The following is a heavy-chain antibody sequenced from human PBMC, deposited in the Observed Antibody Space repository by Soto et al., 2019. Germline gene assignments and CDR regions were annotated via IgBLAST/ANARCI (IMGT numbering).Heavy chain of an antibody. CDR3: ARGPAGYYFDY. J-gene: IGHJ4*02. D-gene: IGHD2-2*01. CDR2: ISSNGGST. Sequence: EVQLVESGGGLVQPGGSLRLSCAASGFTFSSYAMHWVRQAPGKGLEYVSAISSNGGSTYYANSVKGRFTISRDNSKNTLYLQMGSPRAEDMAVYYCARGPAGYYFDYWGQGTLVTVSS. V-gene: IGHV3-64*01. CDR1: GFTFSSYA.